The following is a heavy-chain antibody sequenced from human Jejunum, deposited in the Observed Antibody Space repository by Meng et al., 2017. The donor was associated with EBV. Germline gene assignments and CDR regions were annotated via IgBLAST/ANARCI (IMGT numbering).Heavy chain of an antibody. J-gene: IGHJ4*02. CDR2: INQVGST. D-gene: IGHD1-14*01. CDR1: TDFISSYEW. CDR3: ARASSERLLDY. V-gene: IGHV4-4*02. Sequence: QVQLQESGPGLAKPSGTLSLTCAVSTDFISSYEWWSWVRQPPGKGLEWLGEINQVGSTYYNPSLKSRVTISIDTSKRQFSLRLNSMTAADTAVYYCARASSERLLDYWGQGTLVTVSS.